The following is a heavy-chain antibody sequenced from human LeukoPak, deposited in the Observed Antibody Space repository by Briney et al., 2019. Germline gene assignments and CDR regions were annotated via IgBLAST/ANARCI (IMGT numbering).Heavy chain of an antibody. J-gene: IGHJ6*02. CDR3: AMVGTVPDYYYYGMDV. D-gene: IGHD2-2*01. V-gene: IGHV3-13*04. CDR1: GFTFSSYD. Sequence: GGSLRLSCAASGFTFSSYDMHGVRQATGKGLEWVSAIGTAGDTSYPGSVKGRFTISRENAKNSLYLQMNSLRAGDTAVYYCAMVGTVPDYYYYGMDVWGQGTTVAVSS. CDR2: IGTAGDT.